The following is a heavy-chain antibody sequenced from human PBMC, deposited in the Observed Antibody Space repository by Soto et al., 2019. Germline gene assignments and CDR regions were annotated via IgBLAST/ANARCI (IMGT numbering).Heavy chain of an antibody. V-gene: IGHV4-59*01. CDR2: IYYSGST. D-gene: IGHD3-10*01. CDR1: GGSISSYY. Sequence: QVQLQESGPGLLKPSETLSLTCTVSGGSISSYYWSWIRQPPGKGLEWIGYIYYSGSTNYNPSLKSRVTISVDTSKNQFSLKLSSVTAADTAVYYCATNYGNAFDIWGQGTMVTVSS. CDR3: ATNYGNAFDI. J-gene: IGHJ3*02.